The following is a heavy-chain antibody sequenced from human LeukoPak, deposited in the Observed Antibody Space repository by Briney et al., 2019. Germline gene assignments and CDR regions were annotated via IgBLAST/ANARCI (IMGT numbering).Heavy chain of an antibody. CDR2: INRDENIT. CDR1: GFTFSSDW. J-gene: IGHJ6*03. CDR3: ARVHGYSSSWRLYYYCYYMDV. Sequence: GGSLRLSCAASGFTFSSDWMHWVRQARGKGLVWVSRINRDENITSYADSVRGRLSISRDNAKNSLYLQMNSLRAEDTALYYCARVHGYSSSWRLYYYCYYMDVWGKGTTVTVSS. V-gene: IGHV3-74*01. D-gene: IGHD6-13*01.